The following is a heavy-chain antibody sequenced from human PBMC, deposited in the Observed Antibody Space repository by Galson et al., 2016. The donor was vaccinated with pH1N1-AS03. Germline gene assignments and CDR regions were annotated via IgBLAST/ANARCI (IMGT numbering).Heavy chain of an antibody. CDR1: GFTFGNYW. CDR3: ARGSGWYDY. Sequence: SLRLSCAASGFTFGNYWMTWVRQAPGKGLEWVANIRQDGSERYYVDPVEGRFTISRDNAKNSVYLQMNSLRADDTAVYYCARGSGWYDYWGQGTLVTVSS. V-gene: IGHV3-7*04. D-gene: IGHD6-13*01. CDR2: IRQDGSER. J-gene: IGHJ4*02.